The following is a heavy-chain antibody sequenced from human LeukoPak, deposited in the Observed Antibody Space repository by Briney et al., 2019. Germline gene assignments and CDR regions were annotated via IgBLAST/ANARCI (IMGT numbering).Heavy chain of an antibody. CDR1: GGSISSSSYY. V-gene: IGHV4-39*07. D-gene: IGHD3-10*01. Sequence: PSETLSLTCTVSGGSISSSSYYWGWIRQPPGKGLEWIGSIYYSGSTYYNPSLKSRVTMSVDTSKNQFSLKLSSVTAADTAVYYCARDRGSGSYYQEGYYYYYMDVWGKGTTVTISS. CDR2: IYYSGST. J-gene: IGHJ6*03. CDR3: ARDRGSGSYYQEGYYYYYMDV.